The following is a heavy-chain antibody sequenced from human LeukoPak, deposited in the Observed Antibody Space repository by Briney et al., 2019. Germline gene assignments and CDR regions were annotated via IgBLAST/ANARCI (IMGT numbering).Heavy chain of an antibody. Sequence: GESLKISCKGSGYSFTSYWIGWVRQMPGKGLEWMGIIYPGDSDTRYSPSFQGQVTISADKSISTAYLQWSSLKASDTAMYYCARLQGSRSSWDIGYFHHWGQGTLVTVSS. V-gene: IGHV5-51*01. CDR2: IYPGDSDT. CDR1: GYSFTSYW. D-gene: IGHD6-13*01. CDR3: ARLQGSRSSWDIGYFHH. J-gene: IGHJ1*01.